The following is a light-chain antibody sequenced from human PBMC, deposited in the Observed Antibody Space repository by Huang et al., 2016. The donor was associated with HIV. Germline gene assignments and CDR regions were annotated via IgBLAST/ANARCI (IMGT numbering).Light chain of an antibody. CDR3: HQYGTSVGT. CDR2: AAS. Sequence: EIVLTQSPGTLSLSPGARATLSCGASQTVSNNFLAWYQHKPGQAPRLLIYAASSRATGIPDRFSGSGSRRDFNLTISRLEPEDFAVYYCHQYGTSVGTFGPGTKVDVK. V-gene: IGKV3-20*01. CDR1: QTVSNNF. J-gene: IGKJ1*01.